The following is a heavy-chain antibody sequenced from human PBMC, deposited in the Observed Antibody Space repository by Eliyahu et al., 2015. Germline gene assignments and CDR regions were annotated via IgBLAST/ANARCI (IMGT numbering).Heavy chain of an antibody. CDR2: INHSGST. D-gene: IGHD3-10*01. CDR1: GGSFSGYY. J-gene: IGHJ6*02. V-gene: IGHV4-34*01. CDR3: ARGFWIRGVIIVRLYYYGMDV. Sequence: QVQLQQWGAGLLKPSETLSLTCAVYGGSFSGYYWSWIRQPPGKGLEWIGEINHSGSTNYNPSLKSRVTISVDTSKNQFSLKLSSVTAADTAVYYCARGFWIRGVIIVRLYYYGMDVWGQGTTVTVSS.